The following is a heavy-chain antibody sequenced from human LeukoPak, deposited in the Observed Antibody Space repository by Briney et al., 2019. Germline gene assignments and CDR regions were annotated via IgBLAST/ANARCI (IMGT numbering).Heavy chain of an antibody. Sequence: GGSLRLSCAASGFTFSNYGMHWVRQAPGKGLEWVAFIRYDGSEKYFAESVKGRFTISRDNSKDMLHLQMNSLRAEDTAVYYCAKGRGSSGYIYFDCWGQGTLVTVSS. J-gene: IGHJ4*02. V-gene: IGHV3-30*02. CDR3: AKGRGSSGYIYFDC. CDR2: IRYDGSEK. CDR1: GFTFSNYG. D-gene: IGHD6-19*01.